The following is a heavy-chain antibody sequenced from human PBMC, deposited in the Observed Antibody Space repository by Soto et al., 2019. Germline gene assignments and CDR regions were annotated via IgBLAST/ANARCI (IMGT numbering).Heavy chain of an antibody. J-gene: IGHJ4*02. Sequence: EVQLVESGGGLVQPGGSLRLSCAASGFTFSSYDMHWVRQATGKGLEWVSAIGTAGDTYYPGSVKGRFTISRDNSKNTLYLQMNSLRAEDTAVYYCAKAHIVVVTTSLDYWGQGTLVTVSS. CDR1: GFTFSSYD. D-gene: IGHD3-22*01. CDR2: IGTAGDT. CDR3: AKAHIVVVTTSLDY. V-gene: IGHV3-13*01.